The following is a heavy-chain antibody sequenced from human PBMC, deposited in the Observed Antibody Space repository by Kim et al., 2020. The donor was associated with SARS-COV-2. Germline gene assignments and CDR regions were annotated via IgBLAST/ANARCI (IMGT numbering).Heavy chain of an antibody. CDR3: TRVWGGDRDY. Sequence: ASVQISCKASGFSFANYGISWVRQAPGQGLEWMCWIRTFNGETKFHQKFQGRLSMTKDTATSTAYMELRSLGSDDTAIYYCTRVWGGDRDYWGPGTLVTVSA. V-gene: IGHV1-18*01. CDR1: GFSFANYG. CDR2: IRTFNGET. D-gene: IGHD2-21*02. J-gene: IGHJ4*02.